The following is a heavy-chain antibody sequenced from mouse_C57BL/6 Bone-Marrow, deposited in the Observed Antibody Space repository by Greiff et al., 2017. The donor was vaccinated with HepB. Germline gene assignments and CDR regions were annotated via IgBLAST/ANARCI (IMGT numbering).Heavy chain of an antibody. CDR1: GYTFTSYW. V-gene: IGHV1-50*01. J-gene: IGHJ2*01. CDR3: AREGSS. Sequence: QVQLQQPGAELVKPGASVKLSCKASGYTFTSYWMQWVKQRPGQGLEWIGEIDPSDSYTNYNQKFKGKATLTVDTSSSTAYMQLSSLTSEDSPVYYCAREGSSWGQGTTLTVSS. D-gene: IGHD1-1*01. CDR2: IDPSDSYT.